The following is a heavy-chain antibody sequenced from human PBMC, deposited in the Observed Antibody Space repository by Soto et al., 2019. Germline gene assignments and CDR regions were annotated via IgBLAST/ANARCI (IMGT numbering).Heavy chain of an antibody. V-gene: IGHV3-73*01. CDR2: IRTKANSYAT. CDR1: GFNFSAST. Sequence: EVQLVESGGGLVQPGGSLKLSCAASGFNFSASTMHWVRQASGKGLEWVGRIRTKANSYATAYAASVNGRFSISRDDSEKTSYLLMSSLKTEDTAVYYCARPVQYSDSSDSLTDYWGQGTLVTVSS. D-gene: IGHD3-22*01. J-gene: IGHJ4*02. CDR3: ARPVQYSDSSDSLTDY.